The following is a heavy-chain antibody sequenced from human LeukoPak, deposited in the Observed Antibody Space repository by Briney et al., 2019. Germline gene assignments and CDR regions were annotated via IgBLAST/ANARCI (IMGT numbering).Heavy chain of an antibody. V-gene: IGHV3-30*04. CDR3: ARGGSYGFDY. D-gene: IGHD1-26*01. J-gene: IGHJ4*02. Sequence: QPGGSLRLSCAASGFTFSSYAMHWVRQAPGKGLEWVAVISYDGSNKYYADSVKGRFTFSRDNSKNTLYLQMNSLRAEDTAVYYCARGGSYGFDYWGQGTLVTVSS. CDR1: GFTFSSYA. CDR2: ISYDGSNK.